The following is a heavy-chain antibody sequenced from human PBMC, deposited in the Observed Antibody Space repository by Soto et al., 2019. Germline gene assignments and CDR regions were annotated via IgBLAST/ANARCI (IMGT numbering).Heavy chain of an antibody. CDR1: GGTFSSYT. CDR2: IIPILGIA. CDR3: ARAAYYDFWSGYYFDY. V-gene: IGHV1-69*02. D-gene: IGHD3-3*01. J-gene: IGHJ4*02. Sequence: ASVKVSCKASGGTFSSYTISWVRQAPGQGLEWMGRIIPILGIANYAQKFQGRVTITADKSTSTAYMELSSLRSEDTAVYYCARAAYYDFWSGYYFDYWGQGTLVTVSS.